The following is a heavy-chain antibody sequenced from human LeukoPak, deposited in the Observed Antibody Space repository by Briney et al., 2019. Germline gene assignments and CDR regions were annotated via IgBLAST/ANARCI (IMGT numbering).Heavy chain of an antibody. CDR2: INPNSGGT. D-gene: IGHD2-2*02. Sequence: ASVKVSCKASGYTFTGYYMHWVRQAPGQGLEWMGWINPNSGGTNYAQKFQGRVTMTRDTSISTAYMELSRLRSDDTAVYYCARDPLYCSSTSCYTGHWFDPWGQGTLVTVSS. V-gene: IGHV1-2*02. CDR1: GYTFTGYY. CDR3: ARDPLYCSSTSCYTGHWFDP. J-gene: IGHJ5*02.